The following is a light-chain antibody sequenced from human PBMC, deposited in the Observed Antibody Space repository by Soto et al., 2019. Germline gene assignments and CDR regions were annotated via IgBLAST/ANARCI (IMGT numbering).Light chain of an antibody. Sequence: EIVLTQSPGTLSLSPGERATLSCRASQIVSSNYLAWYQQKSGQAPRLLIYDATSRATDVSDRFSGSGSGTDFTLTISRLEPEDFEVYYCQQYGYSPGLAVGGGSKVEI. J-gene: IGKJ4*01. CDR1: QIVSSNY. CDR2: DAT. V-gene: IGKV3-20*01. CDR3: QQYGYSPGLA.